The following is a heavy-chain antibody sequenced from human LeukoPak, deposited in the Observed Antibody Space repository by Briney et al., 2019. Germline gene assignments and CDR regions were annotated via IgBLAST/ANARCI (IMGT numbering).Heavy chain of an antibody. CDR1: GFIFSSYA. D-gene: IGHD6-19*01. CDR2: ISASASHT. V-gene: IGHV3-23*01. Sequence: GGSLRLSCAASGFIFSSYAMSWVRQGPGMGLESVSAISASASHTYYADSVKGRFTISRDNSKKTVFLQMNSLRAEDTAIYYCAKRVPGTGLDYWGQGALVTVSS. CDR3: AKRVPGTGLDY. J-gene: IGHJ4*02.